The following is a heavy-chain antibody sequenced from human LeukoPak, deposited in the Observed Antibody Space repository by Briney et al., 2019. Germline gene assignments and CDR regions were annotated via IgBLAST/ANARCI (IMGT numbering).Heavy chain of an antibody. V-gene: IGHV4-34*01. CDR1: GGSFSGYY. J-gene: IGHJ4*02. CDR2: INHSGST. Sequence: PSETLSLTCAVYGGSFSGYYWSWIRQPPGEGLEWIGEINHSGSTNYNPSLKSRVTISVDTSKSQFSLRLSSVTAADTALYFCARHPFATPFDYWGPGTLVTVSS. CDR3: ARHPFATPFDY. D-gene: IGHD2-15*01.